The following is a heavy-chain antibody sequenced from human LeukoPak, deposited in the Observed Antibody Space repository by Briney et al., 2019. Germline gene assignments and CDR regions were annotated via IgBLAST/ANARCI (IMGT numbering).Heavy chain of an antibody. J-gene: IGHJ6*04. CDR1: GFTFSSYW. V-gene: IGHV3-74*03. CDR3: AELGITMIGGV. Sequence: GGSLRLSCAASGFTFSSYWMHWVRQAPGKGLVWVSRIKSDGSTTTYADSVKGRFTISRDNAKNSLYLQMNSLRAEDTAVYYCAELGITMIGGVWGKGTTVTISS. CDR2: IKSDGSTT. D-gene: IGHD3-10*02.